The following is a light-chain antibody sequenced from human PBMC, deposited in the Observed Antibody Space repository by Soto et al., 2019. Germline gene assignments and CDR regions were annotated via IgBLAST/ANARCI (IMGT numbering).Light chain of an antibody. Sequence: EIVLTQSPGTLSLYPGETTTLSCRASQSVNNQVAWYQQKPGQAPRLLIYDASNRATGIPARISGSGSGTVFTLTISSLETEDFAVYYCQHRRNWPLTFGGGTKV. CDR3: QHRRNWPLT. CDR2: DAS. CDR1: QSVNNQ. J-gene: IGKJ4*01. V-gene: IGKV3-11*01.